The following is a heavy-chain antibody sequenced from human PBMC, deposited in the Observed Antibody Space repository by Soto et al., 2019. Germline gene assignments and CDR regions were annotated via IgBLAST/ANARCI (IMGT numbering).Heavy chain of an antibody. CDR2: INAGNGNT. Sequence: QVKLVQSGAEVKKPGASVKVSCKASGYTFTSYAMHWVRQAPGQRLEWMGWINAGNGNTKYSQKFQGRVTITRDTSASTAYRELSSLRSDDTAVYYCASDLMVTGWFDPWGQGTLVTVSS. CDR3: ASDLMVTGWFDP. V-gene: IGHV1-3*01. J-gene: IGHJ5*02. D-gene: IGHD5-18*01. CDR1: GYTFTSYA.